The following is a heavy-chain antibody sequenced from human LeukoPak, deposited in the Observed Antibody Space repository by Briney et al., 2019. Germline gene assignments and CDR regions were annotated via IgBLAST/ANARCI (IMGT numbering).Heavy chain of an antibody. CDR1: GFTFSSYW. Sequence: PGGSLRLSCAASGFTFSSYWMSWVRQAPGKGLEWVANIKQDGSEKYYVDSVKGRFTISRDNAKNSLYLQMNRLRAEDTATYYCARDRDYVWGSYRYDYWGQGTLVTVSS. J-gene: IGHJ4*02. CDR3: ARDRDYVWGSYRYDY. D-gene: IGHD3-16*02. V-gene: IGHV3-7*01. CDR2: IKQDGSEK.